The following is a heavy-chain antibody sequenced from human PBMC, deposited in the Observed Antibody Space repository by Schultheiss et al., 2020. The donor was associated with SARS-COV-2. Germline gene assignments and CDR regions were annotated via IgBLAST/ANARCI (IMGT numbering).Heavy chain of an antibody. CDR2: ISGSGGST. D-gene: IGHD2-8*01. CDR3: ARGCCTNGVCYRDAFDI. V-gene: IGHV3-23*01. CDR1: GFTFSSYA. Sequence: GGSLRLSCAASGFTFSSYAMSWVRQAPGKGLEWVSAISGSGGSTYYADSVKGRFTISRDNSKNTLYLQMNSLRAEDTAVYYCARGCCTNGVCYRDAFDIWGQGTMVTVSS. J-gene: IGHJ3*02.